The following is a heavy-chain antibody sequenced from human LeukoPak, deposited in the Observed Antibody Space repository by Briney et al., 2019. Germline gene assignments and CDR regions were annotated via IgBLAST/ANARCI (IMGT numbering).Heavy chain of an antibody. CDR3: ARHRPGISGTDI. J-gene: IGHJ3*02. D-gene: IGHD1-20*01. V-gene: IGHV4-34*01. CDR1: GGSFSGFY. Sequence: SETLCLTCAVHGGSFSGFYWTWIRQPPGKGLEWIGEINHSGKTNHNPSLKSRVTLSVETSQNQFSLKLSSVTAADTAVYYCARHRPGISGTDIWGHGTMVTVSS. CDR2: INHSGKT.